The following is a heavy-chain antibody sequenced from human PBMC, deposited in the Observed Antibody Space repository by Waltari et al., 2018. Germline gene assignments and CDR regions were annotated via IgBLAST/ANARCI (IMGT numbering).Heavy chain of an antibody. V-gene: IGHV3-23*04. D-gene: IGHD6-19*01. CDR3: AKDLSLIAVAGHEGYFDY. CDR1: GFTFSSYA. Sequence: EVQLVESGGGLVQPGGSLRLSCAASGFTFSSYAMSWVRQAPGKGLEWVSAISGSGGSTYYADSVKGRCTISRDNSKNTLYLQMNSLRAEDTAVYYCAKDLSLIAVAGHEGYFDYWGQGTLVTVSS. J-gene: IGHJ4*02. CDR2: ISGSGGST.